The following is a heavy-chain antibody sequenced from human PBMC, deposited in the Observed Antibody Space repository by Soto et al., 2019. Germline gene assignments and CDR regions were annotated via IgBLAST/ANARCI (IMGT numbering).Heavy chain of an antibody. CDR2: INPSRGSA. CDR1: GFPFTSFF. V-gene: IGHV1-46*01. CDR3: VRAPNFFDI. Sequence: HVQLVQSGAEVKRPGASVKVSCKASGFPFTSFFIHWVRQAPGQGLEWMGVINPSRGSANYAQKFQGRLTLTRDTSSSTVYMDLSSLKSEDTALYYCVRAPNFFDIGGQGTLVTVSS. J-gene: IGHJ4*02.